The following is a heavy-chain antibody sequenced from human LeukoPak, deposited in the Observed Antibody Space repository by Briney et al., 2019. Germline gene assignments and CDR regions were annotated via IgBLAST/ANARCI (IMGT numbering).Heavy chain of an antibody. J-gene: IGHJ4*02. V-gene: IGHV3-21*01. Sequence: PGGSLRLSCAASGFTFSNYEMNWVRQAPGKGLQWVSSISSSSSYISYADSVKGRFTISRDNAKNSLYLQMNSLRAEDTAVYYCARGRTTVTTSLDYWGQGTLVTVSS. CDR3: ARGRTTVTTSLDY. CDR1: GFTFSNYE. D-gene: IGHD4-17*01. CDR2: ISSSSSYI.